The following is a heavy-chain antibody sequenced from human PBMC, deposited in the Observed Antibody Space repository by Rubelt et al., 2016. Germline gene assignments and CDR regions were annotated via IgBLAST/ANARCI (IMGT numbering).Heavy chain of an antibody. J-gene: IGHJ4*02. Sequence: QVQLQGSGPGLVKPSETLSLTCTVSGGSISSHYWSWIRQPPGKGLEWIGYLYYTVTTNYNPSLKSRVPISVNTSKNQFSLKLTSVTAADTAVYYCARLRGGTDYWGQGTLVTVSS. CDR1: GGSISSHY. D-gene: IGHD3-10*01. CDR2: LYYTVTT. CDR3: ARLRGGTDY. V-gene: IGHV4-59*08.